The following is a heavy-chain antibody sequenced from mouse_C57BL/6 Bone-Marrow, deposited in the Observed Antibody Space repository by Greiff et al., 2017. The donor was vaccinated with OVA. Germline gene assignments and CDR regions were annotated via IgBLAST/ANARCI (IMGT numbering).Heavy chain of an antibody. CDR1: GFSLTSYA. V-gene: IGHV2-9-1*01. CDR3: ARTQSYYSNYVDWYFDV. CDR2: IWTGGGT. D-gene: IGHD2-5*01. Sequence: VKVVESGPGLVAPSQSLSITCTVSGFSLTSYAISWVRQPPGKGLEWLGVIWTGGGTNYNSALKSRLSISKDNSKSQVFLKMNSLQTDDTARYYCARTQSYYSNYVDWYFDVWGTGTTVTVSS. J-gene: IGHJ1*03.